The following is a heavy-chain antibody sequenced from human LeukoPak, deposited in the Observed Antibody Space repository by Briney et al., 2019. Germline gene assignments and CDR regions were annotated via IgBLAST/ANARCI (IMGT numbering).Heavy chain of an antibody. CDR2: IIPIFGTA. Sequence: ASVKVSCKASGGTFSSYAISWGRQAPGQGLEWMGGIIPIFGTANYAQKFQGRVTITADESTSTAYMELSSLRSEDTAVYYCARDVFRGGSCCGFDPWGQGTLVTVSS. CDR1: GGTFSSYA. CDR3: ARDVFRGGSCCGFDP. J-gene: IGHJ5*02. V-gene: IGHV1-69*13. D-gene: IGHD2-15*01.